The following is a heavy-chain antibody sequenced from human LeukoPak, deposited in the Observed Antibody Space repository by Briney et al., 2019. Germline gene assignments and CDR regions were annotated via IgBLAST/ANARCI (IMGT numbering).Heavy chain of an antibody. J-gene: IGHJ4*02. Sequence: GGSLRLSCAASGFTFSSYSMNWVRQAPGKGLEWVSSISSSSSYIYCAGSVKGRFTISRDNAKNSLYLQMNSLRVEDTAVYYCARPRGNVEMATNPFDYWGQGTLVTVSS. D-gene: IGHD5-24*01. V-gene: IGHV3-21*01. CDR1: GFTFSSYS. CDR2: ISSSSSYI. CDR3: ARPRGNVEMATNPFDY.